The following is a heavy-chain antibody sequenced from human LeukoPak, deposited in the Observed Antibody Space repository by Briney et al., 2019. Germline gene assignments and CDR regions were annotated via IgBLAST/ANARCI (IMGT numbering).Heavy chain of an antibody. D-gene: IGHD3-22*01. CDR1: GYTFTSYA. CDR2: INTNTGNP. V-gene: IGHV7-4-1*02. CDR3: ARFGQYYYDSSGYADY. J-gene: IGHJ4*02. Sequence: GASVKVSCKASGYTFTSYAMNWVRQAPGQGLEWMGWINTNTGNPTYAQGFTGRFVFSLDTSVSTAYLQISSLKAEDTAVYYCARFGQYYYDSSGYADYWGQGTLVTVSP.